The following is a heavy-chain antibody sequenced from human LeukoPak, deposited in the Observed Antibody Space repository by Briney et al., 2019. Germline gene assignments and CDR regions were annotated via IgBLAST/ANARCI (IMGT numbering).Heavy chain of an antibody. CDR3: ARHSNEAWLQSHDAFDI. V-gene: IGHV5-51*01. CDR1: GYSFTSYW. D-gene: IGHD5-24*01. Sequence: GESLKISCKGSGYSFTSYWIGWVRQRPGKGLEWMGIIYPGDSDTRYSPSFQGQVTISADKSISTAYLQWSSLKASDTAMYYCARHSNEAWLQSHDAFDIWGQGTVVTVSS. CDR2: IYPGDSDT. J-gene: IGHJ3*02.